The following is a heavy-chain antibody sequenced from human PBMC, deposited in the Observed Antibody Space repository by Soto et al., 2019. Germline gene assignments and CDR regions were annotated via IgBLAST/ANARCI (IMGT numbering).Heavy chain of an antibody. Sequence: QVQLVQSGPEVKKPGASVTVSCKTSGYTFTDHGIDWVRQAPGQGLEWVGWVSSYNGNTNYAYNFKDRVIMTTAASTSTAYMELRGLRSDDTAVYYCAREVEGSYSPADFWGQGTPVTVSS. V-gene: IGHV1-18*01. J-gene: IGHJ4*02. CDR1: GYTFTDHG. CDR3: AREVEGSYSPADF. CDR2: VSSYNGNT. D-gene: IGHD3-10*01.